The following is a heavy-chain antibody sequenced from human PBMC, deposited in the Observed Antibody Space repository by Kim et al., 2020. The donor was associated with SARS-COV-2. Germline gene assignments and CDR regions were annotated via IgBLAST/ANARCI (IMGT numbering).Heavy chain of an antibody. D-gene: IGHD3-10*01. Sequence: QKLQGRVTMTTDTSTSTAYMELMSLRSDDTAVYYCARAPQLLWFGELFSDYWGQGTLVTVSS. V-gene: IGHV1-18*01. J-gene: IGHJ4*02. CDR3: ARAPQLLWFGELFSDY.